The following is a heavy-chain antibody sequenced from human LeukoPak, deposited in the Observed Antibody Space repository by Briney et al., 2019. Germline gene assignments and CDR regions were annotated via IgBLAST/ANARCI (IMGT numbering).Heavy chain of an antibody. CDR3: ARSSRGSYPLYYYYGMDV. D-gene: IGHD1-26*01. Sequence: SRTLSLTCAISGDSVSSNSAAWNWIRQSPSRGLEWLGRTYYRSKWYNDYAVSVKSRITINPDTSKNQFSLQLNSVTPEDTAVYYCARSSRGSYPLYYYYGMDVWGQGTTVTVSS. J-gene: IGHJ6*02. CDR1: GDSVSSNSAA. CDR2: TYYRSKWYN. V-gene: IGHV6-1*01.